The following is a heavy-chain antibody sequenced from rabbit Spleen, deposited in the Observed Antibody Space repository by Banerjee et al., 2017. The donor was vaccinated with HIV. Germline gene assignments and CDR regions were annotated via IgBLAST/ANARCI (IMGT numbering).Heavy chain of an antibody. D-gene: IGHD8-1*01. CDR2: IYAGSRGST. V-gene: IGHV1S45*01. CDR1: GFSFSNSYY. CDR3: ARDTGSSFSSYGMDL. Sequence: QEQLEESGGGLVKPEGSLTLTCTASGFSFSNSYYMCWVRQAPGKGLEWIACIYAGSRGSTYYASWAKGRFTISKTSSTTVTLQMTSLTAADTATYFCARDTGSSFSSYGMDLWGPGTLVTVS. J-gene: IGHJ6*01.